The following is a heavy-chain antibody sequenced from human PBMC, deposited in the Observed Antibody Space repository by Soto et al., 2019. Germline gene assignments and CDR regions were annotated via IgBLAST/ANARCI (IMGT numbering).Heavy chain of an antibody. V-gene: IGHV4-59*01. CDR2: INHSGST. J-gene: IGHJ4*02. CDR3: ARGPRVAATGREGVDY. D-gene: IGHD6-13*01. Sequence: QVQLQESGPGLVKPSETLSLTCIVSGGSIRSYYWSWIRQPPGKGPEWIGYINHSGSTNYNPSLKSRVTIYLDTSKNQVSLRLSSVTAADTAVYYCARGPRVAATGREGVDYWGQGTLVTVSS. CDR1: GGSIRSYY.